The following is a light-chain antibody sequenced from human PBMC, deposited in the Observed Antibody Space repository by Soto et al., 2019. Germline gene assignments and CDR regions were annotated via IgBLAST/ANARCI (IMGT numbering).Light chain of an antibody. J-gene: IGKJ4*01. CDR3: QQYNSWPLT. CDR2: DIS. Sequence: EIVMTQSPATLSVSPGERATLSCRASQSVSSNLAWYQQKPGQAPRVLIYDISTRATGIPTRFSGSGSGTEFTLTISSLQSEDFAGYYCQQYNSWPLTFGGGTKVEIK. V-gene: IGKV3D-15*01. CDR1: QSVSSN.